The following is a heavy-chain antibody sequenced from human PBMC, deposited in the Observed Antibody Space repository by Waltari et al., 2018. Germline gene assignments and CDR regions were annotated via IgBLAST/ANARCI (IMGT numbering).Heavy chain of an antibody. D-gene: IGHD6-13*01. CDR3: ARDQGIAAAGPLDY. J-gene: IGHJ4*02. CDR1: GFTFSSYS. V-gene: IGHV3-21*01. CDR2: ISSSSSYI. Sequence: EVQLVESGGGLVKPGGSLRLSCAASGFTFSSYSMNWVRQAPGKGLEWVSSISSSSSYIYYADSVKGRFTISRDNAKNSLYLQMNSLRAEDTAVYYCARDQGIAAAGPLDYWGQGTLVTVSS.